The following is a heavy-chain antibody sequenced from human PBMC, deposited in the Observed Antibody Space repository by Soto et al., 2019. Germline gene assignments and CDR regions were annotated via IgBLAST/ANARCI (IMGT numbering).Heavy chain of an antibody. D-gene: IGHD3-10*01. V-gene: IGHV4-39*01. Sequence: PSETLSLTCTVSGGSISSSSYSWGWIRQPPGKGLEWIGSIYYSGSTYYTPSLKSRVTISVDTSKNQFSLKLSSVTAADTAVYYCARHRGPMVRGVISNWFDPWGQGTLVTVSS. CDR3: ARHRGPMVRGVISNWFDP. J-gene: IGHJ5*02. CDR1: GGSISSSSYS. CDR2: IYYSGST.